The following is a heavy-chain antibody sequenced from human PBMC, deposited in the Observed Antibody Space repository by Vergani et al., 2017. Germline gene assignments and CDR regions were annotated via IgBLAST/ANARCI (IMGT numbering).Heavy chain of an antibody. J-gene: IGHJ6*02. Sequence: EVQLVESGGGLVQPGGSLRLSCAASGFTFSSYWMSWVRQAPGKGLEWVANIKQEGSEKYYVDSVKGRFTISRDNAKNSLYLQMNSLRAEDTAVYYCARELVPFYYYYYGMDVWGQGTTVTVSS. CDR2: IKQEGSEK. V-gene: IGHV3-7*03. CDR3: ARELVPFYYYYYGMDV. D-gene: IGHD3-10*01. CDR1: GFTFSSYW.